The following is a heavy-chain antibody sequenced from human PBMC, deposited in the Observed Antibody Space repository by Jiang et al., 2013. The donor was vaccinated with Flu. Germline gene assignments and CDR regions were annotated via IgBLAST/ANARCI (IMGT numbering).Heavy chain of an antibody. CDR2: IWYDGSNK. V-gene: IGHV3-33*01. CDR1: GFTFSSYG. Sequence: SGFTFSSYGMHWVRQAPGKGLEWVAVIWYDGSNKYYADSVKGRFTISRDNSKNTLYLQMNSLRAEDTAVYYCARGSEYDFWSGYSDYWGQGTLVTVSS. D-gene: IGHD3-3*01. CDR3: ARGSEYDFWSGYSDY. J-gene: IGHJ4*02.